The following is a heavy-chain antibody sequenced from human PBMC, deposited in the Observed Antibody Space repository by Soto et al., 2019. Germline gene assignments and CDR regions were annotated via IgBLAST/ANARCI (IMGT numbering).Heavy chain of an antibody. V-gene: IGHV4-34*01. CDR2: INHSGST. CDR1: GGSFSGYY. Sequence: QVQLQQWGAGLLKPSETLSLTCAVYGGSFSGYYWSWIRQPPGKGLEWIGEINHSGSTNYTPSLKSRVTISVDTSKNQFSLKLSSVTAADTAVYYCARATAYYGDYVFDYWGQGTLVTVSS. CDR3: ARATAYYGDYVFDY. D-gene: IGHD4-17*01. J-gene: IGHJ4*02.